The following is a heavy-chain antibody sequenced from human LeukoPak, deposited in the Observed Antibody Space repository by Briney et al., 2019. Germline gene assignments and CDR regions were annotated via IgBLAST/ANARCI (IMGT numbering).Heavy chain of an antibody. V-gene: IGHV3-23*01. CDR3: AKDRAVAVYFDY. CDR2: ISGSGGST. CDR1: GGTFSSYA. J-gene: IGHJ4*02. D-gene: IGHD6-19*01. Sequence: ASVKVSCKASGGTFSSYAMSWVRQAPGKGLEWVSAISGSGGSTYYADSVKGRFTISRDNSKNTLYLQMNSLRAEDTAVYYCAKDRAVAVYFDYWGQGTLVTVSS.